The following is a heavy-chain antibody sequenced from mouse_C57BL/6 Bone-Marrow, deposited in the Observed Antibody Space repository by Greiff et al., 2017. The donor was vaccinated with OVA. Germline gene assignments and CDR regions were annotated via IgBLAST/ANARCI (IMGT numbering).Heavy chain of an antibody. J-gene: IGHJ3*01. Sequence: VKLMESGAELARPGASVKLSCKASGYTFTSYGISWVKQRTGQGLEWIGEIYPRSGNTYYNEKFKGKATLTADKSSSTAYMELRSLTSEDSAVYFCAREDGYLAWFAYWGQGTLVTVSA. D-gene: IGHD2-3*01. V-gene: IGHV1-81*01. CDR2: IYPRSGNT. CDR1: GYTFTSYG. CDR3: AREDGYLAWFAY.